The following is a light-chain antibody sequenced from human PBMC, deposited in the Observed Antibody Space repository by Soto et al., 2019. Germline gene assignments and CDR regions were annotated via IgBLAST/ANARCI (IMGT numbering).Light chain of an antibody. J-gene: IGKJ4*01. Sequence: DIQMTQSPSSLSASVGDRVTIFCQASQDISNYLNWYQQKPGTAPKLLIYDASTLETGVPSRFSGSGSGTDFTFTSSSLHPEDIATYYCQQYDNFPLTFGGGTKVEIK. CDR3: QQYDNFPLT. CDR1: QDISNY. V-gene: IGKV1-33*01. CDR2: DAS.